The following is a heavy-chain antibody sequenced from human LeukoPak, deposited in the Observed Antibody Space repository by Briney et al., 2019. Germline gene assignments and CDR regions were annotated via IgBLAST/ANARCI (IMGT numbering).Heavy chain of an antibody. Sequence: SETLSLTCGVSGDSIRSSIYYWGWIRQPPEKGLEWIGSVYYDGSAYYNPSLKSRVTISVDTSKNQLSLKLSSVTAADTAVYYCARPLTRGGTYYVWGQGTLVTVSS. CDR1: GDSIRSSIYY. D-gene: IGHD1-26*01. V-gene: IGHV4-39*01. CDR3: ARPLTRGGTYYV. CDR2: VYYDGSA. J-gene: IGHJ4*02.